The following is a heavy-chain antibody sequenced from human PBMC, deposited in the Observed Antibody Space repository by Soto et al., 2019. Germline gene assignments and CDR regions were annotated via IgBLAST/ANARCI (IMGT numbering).Heavy chain of an antibody. CDR1: GFTFISYA. Sequence: WGSLRLSCAASGFTFISYAMSFFRHSPFKWLEWVSAISGSGGSTYYADSVKGRFTISRDNSKNTLYLQMNSLRAEDTAVYYCAKEGEAAYYYYYGMDVWGQGTTVTVSS. D-gene: IGHD6-13*01. CDR3: AKEGEAAYYYYYGMDV. CDR2: ISGSGGST. J-gene: IGHJ6*02. V-gene: IGHV3-23*01.